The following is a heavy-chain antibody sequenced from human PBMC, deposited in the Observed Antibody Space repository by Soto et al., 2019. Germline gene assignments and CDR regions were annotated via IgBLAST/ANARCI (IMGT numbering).Heavy chain of an antibody. CDR3: ARESEDLTSNFDN. CDR1: GFTFTRYS. Sequence: GGSLRLSCAASGFTFTRYSMNWVRQAPGKGLEWVSSISSTTNYIYYADSMKGRFTVSRDNAKNSVYLEMNSLSAEDTAVYYCARESEDLTSNFDNWGQGTLVTVSS. J-gene: IGHJ4*02. V-gene: IGHV3-21*01. CDR2: ISSTTNYI.